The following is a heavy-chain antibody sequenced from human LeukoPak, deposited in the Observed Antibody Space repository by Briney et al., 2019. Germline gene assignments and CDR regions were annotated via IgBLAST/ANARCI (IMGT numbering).Heavy chain of an antibody. CDR1: GGSISSYY. CDR2: IYYSGST. J-gene: IGHJ2*01. Sequence: SETLSLTCTVSGGSISSYYWSWIRQPPGKGLEWIGYIYYSGSTNYNPSLKSRVTISVDTSKNQFSLKLSSVTAADTAVYYCARVHYGDYPWWYFDLWGRGTLVTVSS. V-gene: IGHV4-59*08. D-gene: IGHD4-17*01. CDR3: ARVHYGDYPWWYFDL.